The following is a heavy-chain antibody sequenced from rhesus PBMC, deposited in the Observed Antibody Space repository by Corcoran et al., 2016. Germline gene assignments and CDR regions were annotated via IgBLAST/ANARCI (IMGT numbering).Heavy chain of an antibody. V-gene: IGHV1-200*01. J-gene: IGHJ4*01. CDR1: GYTFTSYY. CDR3: ARVLAAAGLDY. Sequence: QVQLVQSGAEVKKPGTSVKLSCKASGYTFTSYYIKWVRQAPGQVLEWKGWINPSNGNTGYAQKFQGKVTMTRDTATSTAYMELNSLRSGDAAVYYCARVLAAAGLDYWGQGVLVTVSS. CDR2: INPSNGNT. D-gene: IGHD6-31*01.